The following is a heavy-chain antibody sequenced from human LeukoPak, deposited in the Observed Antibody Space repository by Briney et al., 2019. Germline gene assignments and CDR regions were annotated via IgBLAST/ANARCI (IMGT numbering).Heavy chain of an antibody. CDR3: ARTQYYYDSSGYRTLPNIFDY. Sequence: ASVKVSCTASGYTFTSYGISWVRQAPGQGLEWMGWISVNNGNTNYAQNLQGRVTMTTDTSTSTAYMELRSLRSDDTAVYYCARTQYYYDSSGYRTLPNIFDYWGQGTLVTVSS. CDR2: ISVNNGNT. J-gene: IGHJ4*02. D-gene: IGHD3-22*01. V-gene: IGHV1-18*01. CDR1: GYTFTSYG.